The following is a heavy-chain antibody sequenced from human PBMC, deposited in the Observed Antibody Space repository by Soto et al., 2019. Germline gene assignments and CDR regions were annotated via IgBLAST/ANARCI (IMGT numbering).Heavy chain of an antibody. J-gene: IGHJ4*02. D-gene: IGHD1-1*01. CDR1: GYAFTTYG. V-gene: IGHV1-18*01. Sequence: QVHLVQSGAEVKKPGASVKVSCKGSGYAFTTYGITWVRQAPGQGLEWMGWISAHNGNTNYAQKLQGRVTVTRDTTTSPAYEELRSLRSDDTAVYYGARGRYGDYWGQGALVTVSS. CDR2: ISAHNGNT. CDR3: ARGRYGDY.